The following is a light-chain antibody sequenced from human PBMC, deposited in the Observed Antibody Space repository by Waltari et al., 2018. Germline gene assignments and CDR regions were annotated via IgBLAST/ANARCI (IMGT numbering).Light chain of an antibody. Sequence: QSALAQPASVSGSPGQSIAISCTGTSSDIGNYNYVSWYQQHPGKAPKLILYEVSDRPAGVSGRFSGSKSGNKATLTISGLQADDEADYYCSSYTNRATLRVFGTGTKVTVL. CDR2: EVS. CDR1: SSDIGNYNY. CDR3: SSYTNRATLRV. V-gene: IGLV2-14*01. J-gene: IGLJ1*01.